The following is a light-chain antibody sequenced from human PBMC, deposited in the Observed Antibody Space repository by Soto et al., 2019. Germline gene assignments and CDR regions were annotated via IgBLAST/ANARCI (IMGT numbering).Light chain of an antibody. CDR3: QQYNDWPRT. CDR2: GSS. CDR1: QSVSNTY. Sequence: EIVLTQSPGTLSLSPGERATLSCRASQSVSNTYLAWYQQKPGQAPRLLIYGSSTRATGVPPRFSGSASGTEFTLTISSLQSEDFGVYYCQQYNDWPRTFGQGTRLEI. V-gene: IGKV3-15*01. J-gene: IGKJ5*01.